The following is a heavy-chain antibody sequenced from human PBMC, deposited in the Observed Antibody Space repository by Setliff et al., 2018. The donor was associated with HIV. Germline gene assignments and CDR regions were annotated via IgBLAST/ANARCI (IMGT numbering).Heavy chain of an antibody. J-gene: IGHJ6*02. CDR2: IYPGDSDT. Sequence: GESLKISCKTSEYTFNTHWIGWVRQMPGKGLEWMGIIYPGDSDTRYSPSFQGQVTISADKSISTAYLQCSSLKASDTAMYYCARLGGICSGGSCTALAYTMDVWGQGTTVTVSS. CDR1: EYTFNTHW. CDR3: ARLGGICSGGSCTALAYTMDV. D-gene: IGHD2-15*01. V-gene: IGHV5-51*01.